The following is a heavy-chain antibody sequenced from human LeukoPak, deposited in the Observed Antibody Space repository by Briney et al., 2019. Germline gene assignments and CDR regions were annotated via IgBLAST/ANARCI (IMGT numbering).Heavy chain of an antibody. V-gene: IGHV4-59*13. CDR3: ARAGRTDGYKSYFDY. Sequence: PSETLSLTCTVSGGSISSYYWSWVRQPPGKGREWIGYIHYSGSTNYNPSLKSRVTISVDTSKNQFSLKLSSVTAADTAVYYCARAGRTDGYKSYFDYWGQGTLVTVSS. CDR2: IHYSGST. J-gene: IGHJ4*02. D-gene: IGHD5-24*01. CDR1: GGSISSYY.